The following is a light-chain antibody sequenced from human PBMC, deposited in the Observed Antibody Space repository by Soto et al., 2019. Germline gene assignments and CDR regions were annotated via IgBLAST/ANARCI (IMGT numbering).Light chain of an antibody. CDR2: AAS. Sequence: IQLTQSPSSLSASVGDRVTITCRASQGISSYLAWYQQKPGKAPKLLIYAASTLQSGVPSRFSGSGSGTDFTLTISSLQPEEFATNYCQQLNSYPSTFGQGTKVEIK. V-gene: IGKV1-9*01. CDR1: QGISSY. J-gene: IGKJ1*01. CDR3: QQLNSYPST.